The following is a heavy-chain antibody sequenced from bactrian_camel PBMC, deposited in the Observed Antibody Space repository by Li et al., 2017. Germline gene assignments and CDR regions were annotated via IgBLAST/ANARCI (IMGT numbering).Heavy chain of an antibody. V-gene: IGHV3-3*01. CDR3: AAGGLTGAGGVWAPCNGGYHYFGF. CDR1: GRTIGTYSRYC. Sequence: HVQLVESGGGSVQAGGSLRLSCAVSGRTIGTYSRYCMAWFRQAPGKERVRVAHIDRPGGTAYADSVKSRFVISKDNATNILYLQMNHLKPEDTAMYYCAAGGLTGAGGVWAPCNGGYHYFGFWGQGTQVTVS. J-gene: IGHJ6*01. CDR2: IDRPGGTA. D-gene: IGHD2*01.